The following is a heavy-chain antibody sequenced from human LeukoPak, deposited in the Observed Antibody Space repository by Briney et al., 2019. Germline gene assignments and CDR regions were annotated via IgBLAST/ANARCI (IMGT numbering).Heavy chain of an antibody. Sequence: GGSLRLSCAASGFTFSSYSMNWVRQAPGKGLEWVSSISSSSSYIYYADSVKGRFTISRDNAENSLYLQMNSLRAEDTAVYYCARDSVATDHAFDIWGQGTMVTVSS. D-gene: IGHD5-12*01. CDR3: ARDSVATDHAFDI. V-gene: IGHV3-21*01. CDR2: ISSSSSYI. CDR1: GFTFSSYS. J-gene: IGHJ3*02.